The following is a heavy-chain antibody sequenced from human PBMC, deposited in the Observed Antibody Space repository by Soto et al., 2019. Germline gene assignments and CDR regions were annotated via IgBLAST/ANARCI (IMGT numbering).Heavy chain of an antibody. CDR2: ISSSGGST. D-gene: IGHD7-27*01. J-gene: IGHJ4*02. Sequence: EVQLLESGGGLVQPGGSLRLSCAASGFTFSSYTMSWVRQGPGKGLEWVSGISSSGGSTVYADSVKGRFTISRDNFKNTLYLQRNSLRAEDTPVYYCAKGWGDYWGQGTPVTVSS. CDR1: GFTFSSYT. V-gene: IGHV3-23*01. CDR3: AKGWGDY.